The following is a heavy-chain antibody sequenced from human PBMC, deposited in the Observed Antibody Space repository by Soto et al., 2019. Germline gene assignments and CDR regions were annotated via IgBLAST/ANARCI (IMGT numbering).Heavy chain of an antibody. Sequence: SGGSLRLSCTPSGFTFGDYALSWGRQAPGKGLEWVGFIRRNAYGGTTDYAASVKGRFTISRDDSKSIAYLQMNSLRTEDTALYYCTRASSLDFDFWGQGTLVTVSS. J-gene: IGHJ4*02. V-gene: IGHV3-49*04. D-gene: IGHD3-16*01. CDR3: TRASSLDFDF. CDR2: IRRNAYGGTT. CDR1: GFTFGDYA.